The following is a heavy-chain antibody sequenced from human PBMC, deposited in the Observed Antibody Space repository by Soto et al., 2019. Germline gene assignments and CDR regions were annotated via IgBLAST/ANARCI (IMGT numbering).Heavy chain of an antibody. D-gene: IGHD3-16*01. J-gene: IGHJ4*02. CDR3: ARHDGYRLVGYFDY. CDR1: GGSISSSSYY. Sequence: QLQLQESGPGLVKPSETLSLTCTVSGGSISSSSYYWGWIRQPPGKGLEWIGSIYYSGSTYYNPSLKSRVTISVDTSKNQFSLKLSSVTAADTAVYYCARHDGYRLVGYFDYWGQGTLVTVSS. V-gene: IGHV4-39*01. CDR2: IYYSGST.